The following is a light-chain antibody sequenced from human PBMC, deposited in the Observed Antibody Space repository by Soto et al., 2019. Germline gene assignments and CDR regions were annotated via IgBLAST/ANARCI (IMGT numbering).Light chain of an antibody. CDR3: QHRTNWPPIHT. CDR1: KRVRRY. J-gene: IGKJ3*01. V-gene: IGKV3-11*01. CDR2: DIS. Sequence: DIVLTQSPATLSLSPGERPPLPCRASKRVRRYLAWYQQKPGQAPRLLIYDISNRATGVPARFSGSGSGTDFTLTISSLESEDFAVYYCQHRTNWPPIHTFGPGTKVDIK.